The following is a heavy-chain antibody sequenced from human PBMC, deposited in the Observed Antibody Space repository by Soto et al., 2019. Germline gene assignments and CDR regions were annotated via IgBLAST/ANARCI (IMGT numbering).Heavy chain of an antibody. CDR3: ARGAAVGATSYYFDC. CDR2: IYSGGST. J-gene: IGHJ4*02. V-gene: IGHV3-NL1*01. CDR1: VFTFNKFG. D-gene: IGHD1-26*01. Sequence: XGSLRLSCASSVFTFNKFGMHCVRHSPGKGLEWVAVIYSGGSTYYADSVKGRFTISRDISQNTVYLQMNRLRVEDTAVYYCARGAAVGATSYYFDCWDREPRSTSHQ.